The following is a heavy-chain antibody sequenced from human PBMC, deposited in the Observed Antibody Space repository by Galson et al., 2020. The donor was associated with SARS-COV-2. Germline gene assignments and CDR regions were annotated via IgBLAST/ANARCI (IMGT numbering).Heavy chain of an antibody. CDR1: GGSISSDDYY. V-gene: IGHV4-30-4*01. CDR2: IYYSGSS. CDR3: AREHSPDWFDP. J-gene: IGHJ5*02. Sequence: SETLSLTCTVSGGSISSDDYYWSWIRQPPGKALEWIGYIYYSGSSYYNPSLKSRVTMSVDTSKNQFSLMLNSVTAADTAVYYCAREHSPDWFDPWGQGSLVTVSS.